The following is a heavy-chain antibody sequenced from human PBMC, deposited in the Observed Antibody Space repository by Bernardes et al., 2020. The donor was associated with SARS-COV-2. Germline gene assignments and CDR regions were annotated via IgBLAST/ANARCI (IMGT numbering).Heavy chain of an antibody. J-gene: IGHJ4*02. Sequence: SFPFSFYTLTELSMHWVRQAPGKGLEWMGGFDPEDGETIYAQNFQGRVTMTEDTSTDTAYMELSSLRSEDTAVYYCATHYAIFGVATFDYWGQGTLVIVSS. V-gene: IGHV1-24*01. CDR3: ATHYAIFGVATFDY. CDR2: FDPEDGET. CDR1: FYTLTELS. D-gene: IGHD3-3*01.